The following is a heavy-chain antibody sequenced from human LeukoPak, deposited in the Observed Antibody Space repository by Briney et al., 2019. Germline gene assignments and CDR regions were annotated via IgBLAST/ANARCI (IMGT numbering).Heavy chain of an antibody. V-gene: IGHV3-48*01. CDR3: AREKLRFLEWPLTAFDI. CDR1: GFTFSSYS. CDR2: ISSSSSTI. J-gene: IGHJ3*02. D-gene: IGHD3-3*01. Sequence: GGSLRLSCAASGFTFSSYSMNWVRQAPGKGLELVSYISSSSSTIYYADSVKGRFTISRDNAKNSLYQQMSSLRAEDTAVYYCAREKLRFLEWPLTAFDIWGQGTMVTVSS.